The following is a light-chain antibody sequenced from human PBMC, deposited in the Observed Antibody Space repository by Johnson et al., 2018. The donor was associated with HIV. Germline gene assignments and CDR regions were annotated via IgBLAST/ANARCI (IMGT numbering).Light chain of an antibody. CDR2: ENN. V-gene: IGLV1-51*02. Sequence: QSVLTQPPSVSAAPGQKVTISCFGSSSNIGNNYVSWYQQLPGTAPKLLIYENNKRPSGIPDRFSGSKSGTSATLGITGLQTGDEADYYCGTWDSSLSAGVFGTGTKVTVL. CDR1: SSNIGNNY. J-gene: IGLJ1*01. CDR3: GTWDSSLSAGV.